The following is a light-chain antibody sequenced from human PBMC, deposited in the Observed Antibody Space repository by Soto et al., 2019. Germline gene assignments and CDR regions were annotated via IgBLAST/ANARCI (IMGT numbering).Light chain of an antibody. CDR3: QQSRSSPYT. J-gene: IGKJ2*01. Sequence: DIQLTQSPSFLSTSVGDRVTITCRASQGISSDLSWYQQKPGKAPKILIYATSTFKDAVPSRFIGSGSGTEFTLTISGREAEDFAIYYCQQSRSSPYTFGQGTKLGIK. CDR1: QGISSD. CDR2: ATS. V-gene: IGKV1-9*01.